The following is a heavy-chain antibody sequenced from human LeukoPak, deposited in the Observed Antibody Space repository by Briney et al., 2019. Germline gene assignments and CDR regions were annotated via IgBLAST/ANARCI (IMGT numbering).Heavy chain of an antibody. V-gene: IGHV1-69-2*01. J-gene: IGHJ6*03. CDR2: VDPEDGET. CDR3: ARGHKNYMDV. Sequence: ASVKVSCKVSGYTFTDYYMHWVQQAPGKGLEWMGLVDPEDGETIYAEKFQGRVTITADTSTDTAYMELSSVTAADTAVYYCARGHKNYMDVWGKGTTVTVSS. CDR1: GYTFTDYY.